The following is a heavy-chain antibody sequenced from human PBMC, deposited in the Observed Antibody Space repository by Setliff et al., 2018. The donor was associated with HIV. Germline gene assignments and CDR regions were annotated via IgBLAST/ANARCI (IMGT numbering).Heavy chain of an antibody. CDR3: VRDLNWAFDY. Sequence: GGSLRLSCVASGFSFSAYGMYWIRQAPGKGLEWVAFIWYDGSKKYYADSVKGRFTISRDNSKNTLYLQMNSLRIEDTAVYYCVRDLNWAFDYWGQGILVTVSS. V-gene: IGHV3-30*02. J-gene: IGHJ4*02. CDR2: IWYDGSKK. D-gene: IGHD1-1*01. CDR1: GFSFSAYG.